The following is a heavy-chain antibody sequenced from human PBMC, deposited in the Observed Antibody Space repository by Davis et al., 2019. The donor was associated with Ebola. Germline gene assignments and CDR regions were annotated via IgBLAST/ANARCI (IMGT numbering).Heavy chain of an antibody. J-gene: IGHJ4*02. CDR1: GYTFTSYT. D-gene: IGHD3-16*01. CDR2: VNPGTTNT. Sequence: AASVKVSCKASGYTFTSYTIHWVRQAPGQSLEWMGWVNPGTTNTKYSQKFQARVTMNFDASASTAYMELNSLKSEDTAVYSCARDAGDWGSYFDYWGQGALVTVSS. V-gene: IGHV1-3*01. CDR3: ARDAGDWGSYFDY.